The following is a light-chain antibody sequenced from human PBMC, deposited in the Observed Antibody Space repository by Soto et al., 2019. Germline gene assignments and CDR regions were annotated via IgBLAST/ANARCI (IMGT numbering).Light chain of an antibody. Sequence: QSALTQPAFVSGSPGQSITISCTGSGGDVGSYDLVSWYQQMVGKAPKLLIFEVSRRPSGVSDRFSGSKSGNTASRTISGLQAEDEADFFCCSYAGSGAWVFGGGTKLTVL. CDR3: CSYAGSGAWV. CDR1: GGDVGSYDL. CDR2: EVS. J-gene: IGLJ3*02. V-gene: IGLV2-23*02.